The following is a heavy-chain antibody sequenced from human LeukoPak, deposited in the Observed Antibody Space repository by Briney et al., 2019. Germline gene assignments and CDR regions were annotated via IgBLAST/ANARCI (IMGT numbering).Heavy chain of an antibody. CDR3: ARDKGVVTSGWFDP. CDR1: GGSISSYY. V-gene: IGHV4-59*01. Sequence: SETLSLTCTVSGGSISSYYWSWIRQPPGKGLEWIGYIYYSGSTNYNPSLKSRVTISVDTSKNQFSLKLNSVTAADTAVYYCARDKGVVTSGWFDPWGQGTLVTVSS. CDR2: IYYSGST. J-gene: IGHJ5*02. D-gene: IGHD4-23*01.